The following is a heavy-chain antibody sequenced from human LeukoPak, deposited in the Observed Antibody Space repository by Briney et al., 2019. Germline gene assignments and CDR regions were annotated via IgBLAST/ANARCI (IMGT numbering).Heavy chain of an antibody. J-gene: IGHJ4*02. V-gene: IGHV3-30*04. CDR1: GFTFSNYA. CDR3: ANEIRPNDY. D-gene: IGHD4-17*01. Sequence: PGGSLRLSCAASGFTFSNYAVYWVRQAPGKGLEWVAVISYDGNNKYYADSMKGRFTISRDNSKNTLYLQMYSLRAEDTAVYYCANEIRPNDYWGQGTLVTVSS. CDR2: ISYDGNNK.